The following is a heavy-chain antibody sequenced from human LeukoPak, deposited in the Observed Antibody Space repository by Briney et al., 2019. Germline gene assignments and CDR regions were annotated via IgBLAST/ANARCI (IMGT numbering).Heavy chain of an antibody. CDR1: GFTFSNAW. CDR3: AREARQGGLGDYIPLDY. V-gene: IGHV3-11*01. Sequence: GGSLRLSCAASGFTFSNAWMSWVRQAPGKGLEWVSYISSSGNTIYYADSVKGRFTISRDNAKNSLYLQMNSLRAEDTAVYYCAREARQGGLGDYIPLDYWGQGTLVTVSS. D-gene: IGHD4-17*01. J-gene: IGHJ4*02. CDR2: ISSSGNTI.